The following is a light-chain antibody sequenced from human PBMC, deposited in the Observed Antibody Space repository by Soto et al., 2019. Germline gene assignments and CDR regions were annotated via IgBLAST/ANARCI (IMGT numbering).Light chain of an antibody. J-gene: IGKJ3*01. CDR2: YAS. CDR1: QSVSSY. CDR3: RQRSNWPPGT. V-gene: IGKV3-11*01. Sequence: EIVLTQSPATLSLSPGERATLSCRASQSVSSYLAWYQQKPGQAPRLLLYYASNRATGIPARCSGGGSGTNFFLTISSLEPEDFSVYYCRQRSNWPPGTFGPGTKVDIK.